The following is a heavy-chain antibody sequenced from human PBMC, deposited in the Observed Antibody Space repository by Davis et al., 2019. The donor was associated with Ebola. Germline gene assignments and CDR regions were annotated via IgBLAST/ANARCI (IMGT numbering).Heavy chain of an antibody. J-gene: IGHJ4*02. CDR3: VRSRGY. V-gene: IGHV3-21*01. D-gene: IGHD3-10*01. CDR2: ITSGSTFI. Sequence: GESLKISCAASGFIVSDKYMSWVRQAPGKGLEWVSSITSGSTFIYYADSVKGRFTISRDDAKNSLYLQMNSLTAGDTAVYYCVRSRGYWGQGTLVTVSS. CDR1: GFIVSDKY.